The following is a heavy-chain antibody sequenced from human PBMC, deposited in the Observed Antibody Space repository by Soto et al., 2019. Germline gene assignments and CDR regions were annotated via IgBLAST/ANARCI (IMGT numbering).Heavy chain of an antibody. Sequence: QVLLQESGPGLVQPSETLSLTCTVSGGPMKYYYWSWIRQSPGKGLEWIGYVYYSGTTYYTPSLQSRVTIAIDTSQNQFSLKLRSVTAADSAIYYCARAGRSCRYSFDSWGRGTLVTVSS. CDR3: ARAGRSCRYSFDS. V-gene: IGHV4-59*01. D-gene: IGHD6-13*01. CDR1: GGPMKYYY. J-gene: IGHJ4*02. CDR2: VYYSGTT.